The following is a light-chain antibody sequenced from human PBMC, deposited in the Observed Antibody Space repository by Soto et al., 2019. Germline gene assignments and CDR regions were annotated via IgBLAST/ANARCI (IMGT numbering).Light chain of an antibody. V-gene: IGLV2-23*01. CDR3: CSYARSSLV. CDR2: EGS. Sequence: QSVLTQPASVSGSPGQSIAISCTGASSDVGSHNLVSWYQQRPGKAPKLMIYEGSKRPSGVSNRFSGSKSGNTASLTISGIQAEDEADYYCCSYARSSLVFGGGTQLTVL. J-gene: IGLJ3*02. CDR1: SSDVGSHNL.